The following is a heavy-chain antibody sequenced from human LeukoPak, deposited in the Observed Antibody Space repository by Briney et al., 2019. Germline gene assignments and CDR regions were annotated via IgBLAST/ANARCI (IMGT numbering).Heavy chain of an antibody. CDR2: ISTSNTI. J-gene: IGHJ6*03. CDR3: ARVAYYDFWSGLIPHTYYMDV. CDR1: GFSFSSHS. V-gene: IGHV3-48*01. D-gene: IGHD3-3*01. Sequence: GGSLRLSCAASGFSFSSHSMTWVRQAPGKGLEWISYISTSNTIYYADSVSGRFTVSRDNAKNSLFLQMHSLRVEDTAIYYCARVAYYDFWSGLIPHTYYMDVWGKGTTVTVSS.